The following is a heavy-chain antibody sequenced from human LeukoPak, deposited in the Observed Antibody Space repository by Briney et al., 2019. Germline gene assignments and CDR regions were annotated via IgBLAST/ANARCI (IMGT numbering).Heavy chain of an antibody. V-gene: IGHV3-21*01. Sequence: GGSLRLSCAASGFTFSSYSMNWVRQAPGKGLEWVSSISSSSSYIYYADSVKGRFTISRDNAKNSLYLQMNSLRAEDTPVYYCARVSKLDGYKQYYYYYMDVWGKGTTVTVSS. D-gene: IGHD5-24*01. CDR2: ISSSSSYI. CDR1: GFTFSSYS. CDR3: ARVSKLDGYKQYYYYYMDV. J-gene: IGHJ6*03.